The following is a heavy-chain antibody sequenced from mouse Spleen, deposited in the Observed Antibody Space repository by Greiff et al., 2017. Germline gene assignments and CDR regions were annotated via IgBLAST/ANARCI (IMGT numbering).Heavy chain of an antibody. D-gene: IGHD2-4*01. CDR2: ISYDGSN. CDR3: ARVFYYDYDGFDY. Sequence: DVHLVESGPGLVKPSQSLSLTCSVTGYSITSGYYWNWIRQFPGNKLEWMGYISYDGSNNYNPSLKNRISITRDTSKNQFFLKLNSVTTEDTATYYCARVFYYDYDGFDYWGQGTTLTVSS. V-gene: IGHV3-6*01. CDR1: GYSITSGYY. J-gene: IGHJ2*01.